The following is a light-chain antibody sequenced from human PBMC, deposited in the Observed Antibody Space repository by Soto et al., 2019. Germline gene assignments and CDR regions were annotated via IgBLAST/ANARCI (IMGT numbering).Light chain of an antibody. J-gene: IGKJ1*01. CDR2: GAS. CDR1: QGVSSD. CDR3: QQYNTWHPKMA. V-gene: IGKV3-15*01. Sequence: VVTQAPATPSVFPGETATVSCRASQGVSSDLAWYQQRPGQAPRLLIYGASTRATGIPARFRGSGSGTEFRLTISSLQSEDFATYYCQQYNTWHPKMAFGRGTKVDIK.